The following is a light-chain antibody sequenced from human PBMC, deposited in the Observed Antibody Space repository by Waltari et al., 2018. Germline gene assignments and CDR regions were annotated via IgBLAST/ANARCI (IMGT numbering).Light chain of an antibody. CDR2: DVS. Sequence: QSALTQPASVSGSPGQSITIPCTGTSSDVGCYNYVSWYQQHPGKAPKLMIYDVSNRPSGVSNRFSGSKSGNTASLTISGLQAEDEADYYCSSYTSSSLYVFGTGTKVTVL. CDR1: SSDVGCYNY. CDR3: SSYTSSSLYV. J-gene: IGLJ1*01. V-gene: IGLV2-14*01.